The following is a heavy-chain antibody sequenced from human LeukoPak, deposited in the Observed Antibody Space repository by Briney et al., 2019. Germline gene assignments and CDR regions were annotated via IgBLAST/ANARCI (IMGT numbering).Heavy chain of an antibody. CDR3: ARDKDTAMVTRGIDAFDI. D-gene: IGHD5-18*01. V-gene: IGHV1-46*01. CDR1: GYTFTGYY. Sequence: ASVKVSCKASGYTFTGYYMHWVRQAPGQGLEWMGIINPSGGSTSYAQKFQGRVTMTRDTSTSTVYMELSSLRSEDTAVYYCARDKDTAMVTRGIDAFDIWGQGTMVTVSS. J-gene: IGHJ3*02. CDR2: INPSGGST.